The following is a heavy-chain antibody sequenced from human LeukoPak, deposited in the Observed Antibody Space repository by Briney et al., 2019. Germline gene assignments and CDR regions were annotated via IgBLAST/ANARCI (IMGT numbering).Heavy chain of an antibody. V-gene: IGHV3-9*01. CDR1: GFTFDDYA. J-gene: IGHJ4*02. CDR3: ARWLQLLDY. CDR2: ISWNSGSI. Sequence: GRSLRLSCAAYGFTFDDYAMHWVRQAPGKGLEWVSGISWNSGSIGYADSVKGRFTISRDNAKNSLYLQMNSLRAEDTAVYYCARWLQLLDYWGQGTLVTVSS. D-gene: IGHD5-24*01.